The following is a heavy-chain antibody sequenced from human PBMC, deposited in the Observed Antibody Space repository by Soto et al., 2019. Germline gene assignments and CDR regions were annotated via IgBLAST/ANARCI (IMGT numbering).Heavy chain of an antibody. V-gene: IGHV3-30*18. CDR1: GFTFSSYG. D-gene: IGHD3-22*01. CDR2: KSFDGSNT. J-gene: IGHJ4*02. Sequence: GGSLRLSCVASGFTFSSYGMHWVRQVPGKGLEWVAVKSFDGSNTHYADSVNGRFLISRDNFKEILYLQMNSQRPEDTAVYFYVYDYVYDSGGCYRPFDHWGQGTLVTVSS. CDR3: VYDYVYDSGGCYRPFDH.